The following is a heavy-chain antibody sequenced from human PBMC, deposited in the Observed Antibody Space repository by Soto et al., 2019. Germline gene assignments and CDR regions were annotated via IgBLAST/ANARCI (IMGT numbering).Heavy chain of an antibody. V-gene: IGHV4-4*02. D-gene: IGHD3-22*01. CDR2: ISRSGST. CDR1: GGSISSSNW. Sequence: SETLSLTCAVSGGSISSSNWWSWVRQPPGKGLEWIGEISRSGSTKYNPSLKSRVSISVDKSKNQFSLKLSSVTAADTAVYYCARDEYDSSGYYQSSFDYWGQGTLVTVSS. CDR3: ARDEYDSSGYYQSSFDY. J-gene: IGHJ4*02.